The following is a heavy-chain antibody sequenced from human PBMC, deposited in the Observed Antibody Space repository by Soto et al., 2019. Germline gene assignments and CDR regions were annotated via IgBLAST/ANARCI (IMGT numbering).Heavy chain of an antibody. D-gene: IGHD3-9*01. Sequence: GVSLRLSCAASGFNFSSYAMHWVRQAPGKGLEWVAVISYDGGKKYYADSMRGRFAVSRDNSRDTLYLQMNRLTAEDTAVYYCAKGGATYGLLTHDYWGQGTLVSASS. CDR3: AKGGATYGLLTHDY. CDR2: ISYDGGKK. J-gene: IGHJ4*02. V-gene: IGHV3-30*09. CDR1: GFNFSSYA.